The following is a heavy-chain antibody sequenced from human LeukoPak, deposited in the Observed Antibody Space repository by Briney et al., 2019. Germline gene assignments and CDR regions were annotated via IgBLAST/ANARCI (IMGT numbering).Heavy chain of an antibody. CDR1: GGSISSYY. D-gene: IGHD3-22*01. V-gene: IGHV4-59*01. Sequence: SETLSLTCTVSGGSISSYYWSWIWQPPGKGLEWIGYIYYSGSTNYNPSLKSRVTISVDTSKNQFSLKLSSVTAADTAVYYCARADDSSGYYYYDFDYWGQGTLVTVSS. CDR3: ARADDSSGYYYYDFDY. J-gene: IGHJ4*02. CDR2: IYYSGST.